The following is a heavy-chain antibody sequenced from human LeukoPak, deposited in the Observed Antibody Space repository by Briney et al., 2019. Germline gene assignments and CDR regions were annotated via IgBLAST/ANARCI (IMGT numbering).Heavy chain of an antibody. Sequence: SQTLSLTCAISGDSVSSNSAAWNWTRQSPSRGLEWLGRTYYRSKWYNDYAVSVKSRITINPDTSKNQFSLQLNSVTPEDTVVYYCARDVAVAGTVFLDPSWRAFDIWGQGTMVTVSS. J-gene: IGHJ3*02. CDR2: TYYRSKWYN. V-gene: IGHV6-1*01. CDR1: GDSVSSNSAA. D-gene: IGHD6-19*01. CDR3: ARDVAVAGTVFLDPSWRAFDI.